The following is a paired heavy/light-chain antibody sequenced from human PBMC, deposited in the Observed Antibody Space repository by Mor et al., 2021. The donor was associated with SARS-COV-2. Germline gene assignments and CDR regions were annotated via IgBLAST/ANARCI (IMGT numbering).Light chain of an antibody. V-gene: IGKV2-28*01. CDR3: MQALQTPPA. Sequence: EIVMTQFPLSLPVTPGEPASISCRSSQSLLHSNGYNYLDWYLQKPGQSPQLLIYLGSNRPSGVPDRFSGSGSGTDFTLKISRVKTEDVGIYYCMQALQTPPAFGPGTKVDIK. CDR2: LGS. J-gene: IGKJ3*01. CDR1: QSLLHSNGYNY.
Heavy chain of an antibody. CDR1: GYTFNNYA. D-gene: IGHD6-6*01. J-gene: IGHJ6*02. Sequence: QARLVQSGADVKTPGASVKVSCKASGYTFNNYAIHWVRQAPGQSLEWMGWINVGNGNTKYSQKFQGRVTITRDTSASTVYMDLSSLKSEDTGIYSCARGLSRITARFFYNYGMDVWGQGTTVTVS. CDR3: ARGLSRITARFFYNYGMDV. V-gene: IGHV1-3*01. CDR2: INVGNGNT.